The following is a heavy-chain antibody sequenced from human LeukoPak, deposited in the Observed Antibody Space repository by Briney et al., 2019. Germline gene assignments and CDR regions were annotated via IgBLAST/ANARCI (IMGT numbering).Heavy chain of an antibody. Sequence: ASVKVSCKVSGYTLTELCMHWVRQATGKGLEWMGGFDPEDGETIYAQKFQGRVTTTEDTSTDTAYMELSSLRSEDTAVYYCATSAATDIVVVPAAPPYNWFDPWGQGTLVIVSS. D-gene: IGHD2-2*01. CDR2: FDPEDGET. V-gene: IGHV1-24*01. CDR1: GYTLTELC. J-gene: IGHJ5*02. CDR3: ATSAATDIVVVPAAPPYNWFDP.